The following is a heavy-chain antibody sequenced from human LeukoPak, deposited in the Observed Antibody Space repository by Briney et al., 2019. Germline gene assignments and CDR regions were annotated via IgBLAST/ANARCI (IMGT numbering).Heavy chain of an antibody. J-gene: IGHJ3*02. D-gene: IGHD2-21*01. CDR3: ARDPIAGAFDI. Sequence: GGSLRLSCAASGFTFSSYWMSWVRQAPGKGLEWVSSISSSSSYIYYADSVKGRFTISRDNAKNSLYLQMNSLRAEDTAVYYCARDPIAGAFDIWGQGTMVTVSS. CDR1: GFTFSSYW. CDR2: ISSSSSYI. V-gene: IGHV3-21*01.